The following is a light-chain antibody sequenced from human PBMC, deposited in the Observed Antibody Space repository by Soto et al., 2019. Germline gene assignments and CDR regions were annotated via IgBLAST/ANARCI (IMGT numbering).Light chain of an antibody. V-gene: IGKV3D-15*01. CDR2: DAS. CDR3: QQYNNWPLT. CDR1: QSVDIN. Sequence: EIVLTQSPVTLSASPGERVTLSRRASQSVDINLAWYQQRPGQAPRLLIYDASTRATGVPARFSGGGSGTEFTLTITSLQSEDFAVYWCQQYNNWPLTFGPGTRLEIK. J-gene: IGKJ5*01.